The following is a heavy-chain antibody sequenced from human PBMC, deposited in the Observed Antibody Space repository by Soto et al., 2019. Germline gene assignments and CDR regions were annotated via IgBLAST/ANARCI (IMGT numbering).Heavy chain of an antibody. D-gene: IGHD2-2*01. J-gene: IGHJ4*02. Sequence: VQLVESGGGLVKPGGSLRLSCAASGFTFSNYAMNWVRQAPGKGLEWVSVISSSSKYIYYADSVKGRFTISRDNARNSLYLKMNSLSAEDTAVYYCARDSVAPPAMEDYWGQGTLVTVSS. CDR1: GFTFSNYA. CDR3: ARDSVAPPAMEDY. V-gene: IGHV3-21*01. CDR2: ISSSSKYI.